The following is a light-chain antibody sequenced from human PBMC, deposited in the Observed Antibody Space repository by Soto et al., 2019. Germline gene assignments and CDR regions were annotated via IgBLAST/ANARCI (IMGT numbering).Light chain of an antibody. CDR1: QSVSSN. CDR3: QQYTNWPPMA. J-gene: IGKJ1*01. Sequence: EIVMTQSPATLSVSPGERATLSCRASQSVSSNLAWYQQKPGQAPRLLIYGASTRATGMPARFSGSGSGTEFTLTISSLQSEDFAVYYCQQYTNWPPMAFGQGTKVEIK. V-gene: IGKV3-15*01. CDR2: GAS.